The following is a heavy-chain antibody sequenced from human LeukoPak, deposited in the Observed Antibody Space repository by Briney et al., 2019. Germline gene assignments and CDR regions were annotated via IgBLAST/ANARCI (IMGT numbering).Heavy chain of an antibody. J-gene: IGHJ4*02. CDR1: GLTFDDYA. D-gene: IGHD3-9*01. CDR3: AKVQGNGFGLRYFDWLWDYFDY. Sequence: GGSLRLSCAASGLTFDDYAMHWVRQAPGKGLEWVSGISWNSGSIGYADSVKGRFTISRDNAKNSLYLQMNSLRAEDTAVYYCAKVQGNGFGLRYFDWLWDYFDYWGQGALVTVSS. CDR2: ISWNSGSI. V-gene: IGHV3-9*01.